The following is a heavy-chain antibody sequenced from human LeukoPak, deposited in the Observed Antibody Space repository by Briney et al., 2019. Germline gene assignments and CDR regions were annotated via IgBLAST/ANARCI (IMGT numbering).Heavy chain of an antibody. J-gene: IGHJ4*02. CDR3: ARPYYDIWSAYVY. CDR2: ISNGGGST. D-gene: IGHD3-3*01. V-gene: IGHV3-64*01. CDR1: GFTFSSYA. Sequence: PGGSLRLSCAASGFTFSSYAMHWVRQAPGKGLEYVSAISNGGGSTHYANSVKGRFTISRDNSKNTLYLQMGSPRAEDMAVYYCARPYYDIWSAYVYWGQGTLVTASS.